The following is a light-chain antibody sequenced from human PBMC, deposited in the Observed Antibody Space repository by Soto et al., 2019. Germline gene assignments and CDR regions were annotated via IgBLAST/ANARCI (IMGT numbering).Light chain of an antibody. CDR3: QQYNNWPLT. V-gene: IGKV1-5*03. CDR1: QTIDSW. CDR2: KAS. J-gene: IGKJ5*01. Sequence: DIQMTQSPSTLSASVGDRVTITCRASQTIDSWLAWYQQRPGKPPNLLIYKASTLASGVPSRFSGSGSGTEFTLTINSLQPDDFATYYCQQYNNWPLTFDQRTRLEI.